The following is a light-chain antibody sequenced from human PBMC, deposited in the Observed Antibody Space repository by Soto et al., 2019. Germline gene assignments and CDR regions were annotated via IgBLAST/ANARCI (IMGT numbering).Light chain of an antibody. V-gene: IGKV3-20*01. CDR3: QQYGSSART. J-gene: IGKJ1*01. CDR2: GAS. Sequence: DIVLTQSPGTLSLSPGERATLSCRASQSVSSNLAWYQQKPGQAPRLLIYGASSRATGIPDRFSGSGSGTDFTLTISRLEPEDFAVYYCQQYGSSARTFGQGTKVDIK. CDR1: QSVSSN.